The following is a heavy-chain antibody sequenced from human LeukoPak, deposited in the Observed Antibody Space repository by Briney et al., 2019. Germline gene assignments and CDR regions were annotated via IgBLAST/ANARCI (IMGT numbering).Heavy chain of an antibody. V-gene: IGHV4-4*07. Sequence: PSETLSLTCTVSGGSISSYYWSWIRQPAGKGMEWIGSIYYSGSAYYNPSLKSRVTISVDTSKNQFSLKLSSVTAADTAVYYCAREGMTTVPFDIWGQGTMVTVSS. J-gene: IGHJ3*02. CDR2: IYYSGSA. D-gene: IGHD4-17*01. CDR1: GGSISSYY. CDR3: AREGMTTVPFDI.